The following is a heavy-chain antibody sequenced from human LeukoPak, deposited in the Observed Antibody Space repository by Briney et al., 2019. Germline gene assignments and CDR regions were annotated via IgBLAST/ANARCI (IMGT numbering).Heavy chain of an antibody. CDR1: GYTFTNYG. Sequence: ASVKVSCKASGYTFTNYGITWVRQAPGQGLEWMGWISAYNDNTNFAQKLQGRVTMTTDTSTSTAYMELRSLRSDDTAVYYCARDLMVATYYFAYWGQGTLVTASS. V-gene: IGHV1-18*01. J-gene: IGHJ4*02. CDR3: ARDLMVATYYFAY. D-gene: IGHD2-15*01. CDR2: ISAYNDNT.